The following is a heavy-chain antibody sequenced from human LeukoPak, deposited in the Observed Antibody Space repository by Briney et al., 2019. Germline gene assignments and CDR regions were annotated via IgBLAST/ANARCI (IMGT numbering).Heavy chain of an antibody. CDR3: AGGTPTLDY. V-gene: IGHV3-23*01. CDR1: GFTFRSYA. Sequence: GGSLRLSCAASGFTFRSYATNWVRQAPGKGLEWVSLISNTGRDTYYGHSVKGRFTISRDNSKDTLYLQMNSLSAEDTAVYYCAGGTPTLDYWGQGTQVTVSS. CDR2: ISNTGRDT. J-gene: IGHJ4*02.